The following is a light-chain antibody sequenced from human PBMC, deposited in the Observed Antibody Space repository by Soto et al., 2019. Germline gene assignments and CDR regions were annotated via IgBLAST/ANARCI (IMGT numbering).Light chain of an antibody. Sequence: QSALTQPASVSGSPGQSITISCTGTSSDIGGYNYVSWYQHHPGKAPKLMIYEVTNRPSGVSTRFSGSKSGNTASLTISGLQAEDEAHYYCSSYTSGSVVFGGGTKLTVL. CDR2: EVT. CDR1: SSDIGGYNY. CDR3: SSYTSGSVV. V-gene: IGLV2-14*01. J-gene: IGLJ3*02.